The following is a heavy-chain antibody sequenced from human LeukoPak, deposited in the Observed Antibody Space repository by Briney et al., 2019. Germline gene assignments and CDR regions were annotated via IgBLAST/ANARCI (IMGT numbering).Heavy chain of an antibody. Sequence: PGGSLRLSCAASGFRFSSYAMSWVRQAPGKGLEWVSAISGSGVSTYYADSVKGRFTVSRDNSKNTLYLQMNSLRAEDTAVYYCVAYSSSWYRFDYWGQGTLVTVSS. J-gene: IGHJ4*02. V-gene: IGHV3-23*01. CDR1: GFRFSSYA. CDR3: VAYSSSWYRFDY. CDR2: ISGSGVST. D-gene: IGHD6-13*01.